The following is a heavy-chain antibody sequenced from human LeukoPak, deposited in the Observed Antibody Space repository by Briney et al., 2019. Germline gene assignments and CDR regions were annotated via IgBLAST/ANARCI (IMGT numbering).Heavy chain of an antibody. D-gene: IGHD1-26*01. CDR1: GFTFSNYW. CDR3: ARVSSGSYFGYYYYYMDV. Sequence: GGPLRLSCAASGFTFSNYWMHWMRQAPGKGLVWVSRINSDGSSTSYADSVKGRFTISRDNAKNTLYLQTNSLRAEDTAFYYCARVSSGSYFGYYYYYMDVWGKGTTVTVSS. V-gene: IGHV3-74*01. CDR2: INSDGSST. J-gene: IGHJ6*03.